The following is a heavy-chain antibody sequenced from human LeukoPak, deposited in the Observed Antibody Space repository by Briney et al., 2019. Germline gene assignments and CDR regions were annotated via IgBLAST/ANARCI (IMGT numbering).Heavy chain of an antibody. D-gene: IGHD2-15*01. CDR1: GCTFSSYG. J-gene: IGHJ4*01. Sequence: PGGTLRLSCAASGCTFSSYGMHWVRQAPGKGLEWVGGISYDGSNKYYPDSVKGRFTISRDNTKNTSNQQMTRLRAEEAAAYYCANDDIVVVVAATVFYYWLEGMVVAVSS. CDR3: ANDDIVVVVAATVFYY. V-gene: IGHV3-30*18. CDR2: ISYDGSNK.